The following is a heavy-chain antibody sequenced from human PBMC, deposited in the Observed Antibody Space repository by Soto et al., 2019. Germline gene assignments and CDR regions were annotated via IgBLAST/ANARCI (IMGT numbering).Heavy chain of an antibody. D-gene: IGHD2-15*01. V-gene: IGHV3-48*01. Sequence: EVQLVESGGGLVQPGGSLRLSCAASGFMFSSYSMHWVRQAPGRGLEWVSYISSSSSTIYYADSVKGRFTISRDNAKNSLYLQMNNLRAEDTAVYYCARELPRCSGRSCWDYWGQGTLVTVSS. CDR3: ARELPRCSGRSCWDY. CDR2: ISSSSSTI. J-gene: IGHJ4*02. CDR1: GFMFSSYS.